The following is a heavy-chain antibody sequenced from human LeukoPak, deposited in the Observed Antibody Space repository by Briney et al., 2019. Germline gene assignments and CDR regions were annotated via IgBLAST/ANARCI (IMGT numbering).Heavy chain of an antibody. CDR2: INHSGST. CDR1: GGSFSGYY. CDR3: ARDRGGFFDN. J-gene: IGHJ4*02. D-gene: IGHD2-15*01. Sequence: SETLSLTCAVYGGSFSGYYWSWIRQPPGKGLEWIGEINHSGSTNYNPSLKSRVTISVDTSKNQFSLKLSSVTAADTAVYYCARDRGGFFDNWGQGTLVTVSS. V-gene: IGHV4-34*01.